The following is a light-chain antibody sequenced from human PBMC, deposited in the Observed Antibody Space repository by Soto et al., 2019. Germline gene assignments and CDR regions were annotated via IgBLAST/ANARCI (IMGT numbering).Light chain of an antibody. J-gene: IGLJ1*01. V-gene: IGLV2-14*01. Sequence: QSVLAQPASVSGSPGQSITISCSGSSIDVGDNNYVSWYQHHPGKAPKLIIYEVSNRPSGVSNRFSGSSSDNTASLTISGLLPDDEADYYCSSYTNSSTPSYVFGTGTKVTVL. CDR2: EVS. CDR3: SSYTNSSTPSYV. CDR1: SIDVGDNNY.